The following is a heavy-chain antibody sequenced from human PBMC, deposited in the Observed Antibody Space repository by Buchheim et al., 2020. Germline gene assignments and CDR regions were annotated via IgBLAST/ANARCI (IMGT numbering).Heavy chain of an antibody. J-gene: IGHJ4*02. D-gene: IGHD2-15*01. CDR3: ARARHTNCSGGSCYNDY. Sequence: QVQLVQSGAEVKKPGASVKVSCKASGYTFTSYYMHWVRQAPGQGLEWMGIINPSGGSTSYAQKFQGRVTMTRDTSTSTVYMELNSLRSEDTAVYYCARARHTNCSGGSCYNDYWGQGTL. V-gene: IGHV1-46*03. CDR2: INPSGGST. CDR1: GYTFTSYY.